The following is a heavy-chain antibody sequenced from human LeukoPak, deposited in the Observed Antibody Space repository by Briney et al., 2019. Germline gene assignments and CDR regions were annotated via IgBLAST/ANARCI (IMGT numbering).Heavy chain of an antibody. CDR3: ARVGGITMIVVLITDAFDI. CDR2: ISSSSSTI. Sequence: PGGSLRLSCAASGFTFSSYSMNWVRQAPGKGLEWVSYISSSSSTIYYADSVKGRFTISRDNAKNSLYLQMNSLRAEDTAVYYCARVGGITMIVVLITDAFDIWGQGTMVTVSS. V-gene: IGHV3-48*01. J-gene: IGHJ3*02. CDR1: GFTFSSYS. D-gene: IGHD3-22*01.